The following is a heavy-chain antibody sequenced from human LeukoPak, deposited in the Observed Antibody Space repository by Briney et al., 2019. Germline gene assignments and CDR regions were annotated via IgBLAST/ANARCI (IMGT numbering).Heavy chain of an antibody. J-gene: IGHJ4*02. CDR2: IYTSGST. CDR1: GGSISSGSYY. V-gene: IGHV4-61*02. D-gene: IGHD4-17*01. CDR3: ARDSNGDPHFFDY. Sequence: SETLSLTCTVSGGSISSGSYYWSWIRQPAGKGLEWIGRIYTSGSTNYNPSLKSRVTISVDTSKNQFSLKLSSVTAADTAVYYCARDSNGDPHFFDYWGLGTLVTVSS.